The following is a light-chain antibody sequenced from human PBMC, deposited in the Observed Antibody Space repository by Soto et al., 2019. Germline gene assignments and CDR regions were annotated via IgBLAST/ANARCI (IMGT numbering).Light chain of an antibody. V-gene: IGKV3-15*01. CDR1: QSVSSG. CDR3: QEYNNWPRT. Sequence: EIVMTQSPATLSVSPGERATLSCRASQSVSSGLAWYQQKPGQVPRLLIYGASTRATGIPARFSGSGSGTEFTLTISSLQSEDFAVYYGQEYNNWPRTFGQGTKVEIQ. CDR2: GAS. J-gene: IGKJ1*01.